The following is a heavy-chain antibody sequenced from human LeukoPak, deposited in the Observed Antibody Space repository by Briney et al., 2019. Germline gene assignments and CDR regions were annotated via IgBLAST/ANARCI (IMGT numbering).Heavy chain of an antibody. CDR3: AREAVAGKGYGMDV. CDR1: VYTFTGNY. J-gene: IGHJ6*02. Sequence: ASVKVSCKASVYTFTGNYMHWVRQAPGQGLEWMGWINPNGGGTNYAQKFQGRVTVTRDTSISTLYMELSRLTSDDTAVYYCAREAVAGKGYGMDVWGQGTTVTVSS. D-gene: IGHD6-19*01. V-gene: IGHV1-2*02. CDR2: INPNGGGT.